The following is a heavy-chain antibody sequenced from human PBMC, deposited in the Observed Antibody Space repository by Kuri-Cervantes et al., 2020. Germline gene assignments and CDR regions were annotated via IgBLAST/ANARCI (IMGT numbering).Heavy chain of an antibody. CDR2: ISYDGSNK. Sequence: GESLKISCAASGFTFSSYGMHWVRQAPGKGLEWVAVISYDGSNKYYADSVKGRFTISRDNSKNTLYLQMNSLRAEDTAVYYCARGIPAGWRNSHVSWFDPWGQGTLVTVSS. CDR1: GFTFSSYG. CDR3: ARGIPAGWRNSHVSWFDP. J-gene: IGHJ5*02. D-gene: IGHD4-23*01. V-gene: IGHV3-30*03.